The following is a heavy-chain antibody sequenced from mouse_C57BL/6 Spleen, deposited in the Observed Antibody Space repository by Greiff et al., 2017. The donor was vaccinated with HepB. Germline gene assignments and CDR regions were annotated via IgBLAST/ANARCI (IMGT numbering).Heavy chain of an antibody. CDR3: ARDNSYFDY. Sequence: EVKLMESEGGLVQPGSSMKLSCTASGFTFSDYYMAWVRQVPEKGLEWVANINYDGSSTYYLDSLKSRFIISRDNAKNILYLQMSSLKSEETATYYCARDNSYFDYWGQGTTLTVSS. D-gene: IGHD1-3*01. CDR1: GFTFSDYY. CDR2: INYDGSST. V-gene: IGHV5-16*01. J-gene: IGHJ2*01.